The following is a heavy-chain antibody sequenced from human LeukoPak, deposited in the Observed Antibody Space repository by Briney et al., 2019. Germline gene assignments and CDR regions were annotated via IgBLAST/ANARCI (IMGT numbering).Heavy chain of an antibody. CDR1: GFTFSSYW. Sequence: GGSLSLSCAASGFTFSSYWMSWVRQAPGKGLVWVSRINSDGSSTSYADSVKGRFTISRDNAKNSLYLQMNSLSAEDTAVYYCATSPGLGYSSSLTGVDYWGQGTLVTVSS. CDR2: INSDGSST. CDR3: ATSPGLGYSSSLTGVDY. D-gene: IGHD6-6*01. V-gene: IGHV3-74*01. J-gene: IGHJ4*02.